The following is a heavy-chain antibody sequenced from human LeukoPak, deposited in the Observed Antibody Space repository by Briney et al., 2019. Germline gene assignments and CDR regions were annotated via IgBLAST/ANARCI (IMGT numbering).Heavy chain of an antibody. CDR2: MNPNSGNT. CDR3: ARAKYYDYVWGSYRYTGFDY. D-gene: IGHD3-16*02. CDR1: GYTFTSYD. Sequence: ASVKVSCKASGYTFTSYDINWVRQATGQGLEWMGWMNPNSGNTGYAQKFQGRVTMTRNTSISTAYMELRSLRSDDTAVCYCARAKYYDYVWGSYRYTGFDYWGQGTLVTVSS. J-gene: IGHJ4*02. V-gene: IGHV1-8*01.